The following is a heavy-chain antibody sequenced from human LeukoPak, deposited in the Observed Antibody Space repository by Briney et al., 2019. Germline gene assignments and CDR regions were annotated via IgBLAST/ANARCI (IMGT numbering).Heavy chain of an antibody. CDR2: INPNSGGT. D-gene: IGHD2-15*01. J-gene: IGHJ3*02. CDR3: ARAYSPLDAFDI. Sequence: ASVKVSCKASGYTFTGYYMHWVRQAPGQGLEWMGWINPNSGGTNYAQKFQGRVTMTRDMSISTAYMEQSRLRSDDTAVYYCARAYSPLDAFDIWGQGTMVTVSS. V-gene: IGHV1-2*02. CDR1: GYTFTGYY.